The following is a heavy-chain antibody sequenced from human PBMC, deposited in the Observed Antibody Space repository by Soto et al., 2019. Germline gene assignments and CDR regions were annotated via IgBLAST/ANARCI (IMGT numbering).Heavy chain of an antibody. D-gene: IGHD2-2*01. Sequence: SETLSLTCTVSGGSISSYYWSWIRQPPGKGLEWIGYIYYSGSTNYNPSLKSRVTISVDTSKNQFSLKLSSVTAADTAVYYCARLSLPAAIDGWFDPWGQGTLVTVSS. CDR1: GGSISSYY. J-gene: IGHJ5*02. CDR2: IYYSGST. V-gene: IGHV4-59*01. CDR3: ARLSLPAAIDGWFDP.